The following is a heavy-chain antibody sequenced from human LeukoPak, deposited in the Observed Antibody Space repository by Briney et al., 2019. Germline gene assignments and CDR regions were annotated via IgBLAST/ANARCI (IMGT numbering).Heavy chain of an antibody. V-gene: IGHV3-30*03. CDR2: ISYDGSNK. CDR1: GFTFSDYS. Sequence: PGGSLRLSCEASGFTFSDYSMNWVRQAPGKGLEWVAVISYDGSNKYYADSVKGRFTISRDNSKNTLYLQMSSLRAEDTAVYYCARESSRREMATPEDYWGQGTLVTVSS. J-gene: IGHJ4*02. D-gene: IGHD5-24*01. CDR3: ARESSRREMATPEDY.